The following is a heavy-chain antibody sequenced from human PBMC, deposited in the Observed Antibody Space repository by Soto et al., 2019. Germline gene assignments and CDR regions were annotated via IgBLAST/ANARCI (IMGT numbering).Heavy chain of an antibody. J-gene: IGHJ5*02. V-gene: IGHV4-59*11. Sequence: QVQLQELGPGLVKPSETLSLTCTVSGGSISSQYWSWFRQPPGKGLEWIGYIYYSGSISYNPSLKSRVTISGDPSKNQLSLNLNSVTAADTAVYYCAKEGEAASFAPWGQGILVTVSS. D-gene: IGHD6-25*01. CDR2: IYYSGSI. CDR1: GGSISSQY. CDR3: AKEGEAASFAP.